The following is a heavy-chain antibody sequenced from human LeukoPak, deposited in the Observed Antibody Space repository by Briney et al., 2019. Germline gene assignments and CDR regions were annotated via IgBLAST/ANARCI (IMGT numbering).Heavy chain of an antibody. J-gene: IGHJ3*02. CDR3: ARGYKPASGKDGAFDI. CDR1: GDSINNFY. D-gene: IGHD6-13*01. CDR2: VYSSGTT. V-gene: IGHV4-4*07. Sequence: PSETLSLTCTVSGDSINNFYGMWIRQPAGKGLEWIGRVYSSGTTDYNPSLKSRVSMSVDTSSNQFSLRLSSMTAADTALYYCARGYKPASGKDGAFDIWGQGTMVTVSS.